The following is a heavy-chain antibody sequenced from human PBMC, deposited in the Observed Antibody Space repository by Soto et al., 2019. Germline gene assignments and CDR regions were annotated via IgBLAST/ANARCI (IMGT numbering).Heavy chain of an antibody. V-gene: IGHV3-33*01. Sequence: QVQLVESGGGVVQPGRSLRLSCAASGFTFSSYGMHWVRQAPGKGLEWVAVIWYDGRNKYYADSVKGRFTISRDNSKNAMYLQMNSLRAEDTAVYYCARQHMVRGVIILVGYYYGMDVWGQGTTVTVSS. J-gene: IGHJ6*02. CDR2: IWYDGRNK. CDR1: GFTFSSYG. CDR3: ARQHMVRGVIILVGYYYGMDV. D-gene: IGHD3-10*01.